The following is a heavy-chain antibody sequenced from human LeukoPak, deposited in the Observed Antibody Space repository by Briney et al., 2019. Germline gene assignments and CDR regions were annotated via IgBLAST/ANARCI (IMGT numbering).Heavy chain of an antibody. CDR2: IYYSGST. CDR3: ARGGYYGSGNDFRFDP. V-gene: IGHV4-30-4*07. Sequence: PSQTLSLTCAVTGGSISSGGYSWSWIRQPPGKGLEWIGYIYYSGSTNYKPSLKSRVTISVDTSKNQFSLKLSSVTAADTAVYYCARGGYYGSGNDFRFDPWGQGTLVTVSS. J-gene: IGHJ5*02. D-gene: IGHD3-10*01. CDR1: GGSISSGGYS.